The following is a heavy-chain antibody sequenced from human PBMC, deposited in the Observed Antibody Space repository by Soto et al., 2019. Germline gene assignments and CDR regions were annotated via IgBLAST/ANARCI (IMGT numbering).Heavy chain of an antibody. CDR1: GGSISTYY. D-gene: IGHD2-2*01. CDR2: VHDTGST. J-gene: IGHJ3*02. CDR3: ARGVPAAIGGGFDI. V-gene: IGHV4-59*01. Sequence: SETLSLTCNVSGGSISTYYWSWIRQPPGKGLEWIGYVHDTGSTNYNPSLKSRVTISLDTSKNQFSLKLSSVTAADTAVYYCARGVPAAIGGGFDIWGQGTMVTVSS.